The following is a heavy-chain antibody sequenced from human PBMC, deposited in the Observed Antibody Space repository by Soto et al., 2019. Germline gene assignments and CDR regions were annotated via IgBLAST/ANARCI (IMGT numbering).Heavy chain of an antibody. V-gene: IGHV1-69*04. CDR3: AREFNCISTSCYHPYYGMDV. J-gene: IGHJ6*02. CDR1: GDSFSRST. CDR2: FIPMLGIA. D-gene: IGHD2-2*01. Sequence: SVKVSCKASGDSFSRSTFSWVRQAPGQGLEWMGRFIPMLGIANYAQTFQGRVTITADKSTSTAYMELSSLRSEDTAVYYCAREFNCISTSCYHPYYGMDVWGQGTTVTVSS.